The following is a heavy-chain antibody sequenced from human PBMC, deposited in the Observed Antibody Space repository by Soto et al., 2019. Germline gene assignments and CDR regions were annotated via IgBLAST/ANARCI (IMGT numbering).Heavy chain of an antibody. J-gene: IGHJ4*02. CDR2: ISYVGSNK. D-gene: IGHD2-15*01. CDR3: ARDSSEICSGVSCYSGFDD. Sequence: GGSLRLSCAASGFTFSSYAMHWVRQAPGKGLEWVAVISYVGSNKYYADSVKGRFTISRDNSKNTLYLQMNSLRAEDTAVYYCARDSSEICSGVSCYSGFDDWGQGTLVTVSS. CDR1: GFTFSSYA. V-gene: IGHV3-30-3*01.